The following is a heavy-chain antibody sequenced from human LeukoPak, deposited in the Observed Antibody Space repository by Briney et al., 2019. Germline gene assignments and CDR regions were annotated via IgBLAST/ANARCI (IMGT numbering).Heavy chain of an antibody. Sequence: GGSLRLSCAASGFTFSNYWMHWVRQAPGRGLMWVSLIYSDGSSTIYADSVKGRFTISRDNSKNTLYLQMSSPRAEDTAVYYCVKAGTGYSYGDWGQGTLVTVSS. D-gene: IGHD5-18*01. CDR2: IYSDGSST. J-gene: IGHJ4*02. CDR1: GFTFSNYW. V-gene: IGHV3-74*01. CDR3: VKAGTGYSYGD.